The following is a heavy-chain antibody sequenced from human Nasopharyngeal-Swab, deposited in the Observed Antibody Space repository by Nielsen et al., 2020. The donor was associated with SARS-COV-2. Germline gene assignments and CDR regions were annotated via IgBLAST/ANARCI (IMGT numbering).Heavy chain of an antibody. D-gene: IGHD2/OR15-2a*01. CDR2: IYYSGST. V-gene: IGHV4-39*07. CDR1: GGSISSSSYY. CDR3: ARGILRSNWFDP. J-gene: IGHJ5*02. Sequence: SETRSLTCTVSGGSISSSSYYWGWIRQPPGKGLEWIGSIYYSGSTYYNPSLKSRVTISVDTSKNQFSLKLSSVTAADTAVYYCARGILRSNWFDPWGQGTLVTVSS.